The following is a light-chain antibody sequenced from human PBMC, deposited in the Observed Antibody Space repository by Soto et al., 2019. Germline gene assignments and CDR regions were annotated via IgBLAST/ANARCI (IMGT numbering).Light chain of an antibody. CDR2: GAS. J-gene: IGKJ2*01. CDR1: QSISYN. Sequence: EIVMTQSPATLSVSPGERATLSCRASQSISYNLAWYQQKRCQGPRLLIYGASTRATGIPARFSGSGSGTEFTLTISSLQSEDFAVYYCQHYNSWPPTFGQGTKLEIK. CDR3: QHYNSWPPT. V-gene: IGKV3-15*01.